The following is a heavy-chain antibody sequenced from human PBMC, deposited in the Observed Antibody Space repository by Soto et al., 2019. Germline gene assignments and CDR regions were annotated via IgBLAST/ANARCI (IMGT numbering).Heavy chain of an antibody. CDR3: TRADLDYYDSRGYYRGRGRWFAP. CDR2: INLNNGGT. V-gene: IGHV1-2*02. D-gene: IGHD3-22*01. J-gene: IGHJ5*02. CDR1: GDTFTAYY. Sequence: GASVKVSCKASGDTFTAYYMHWVRQAPGQGLEWMGCINLNNGGTDYAQKFQGRVTTTRDTSTSTAYMEMSNLSSEDKAVYYCTRADLDYYDSRGYYRGRGRWFAPWGQGTLVTVSS.